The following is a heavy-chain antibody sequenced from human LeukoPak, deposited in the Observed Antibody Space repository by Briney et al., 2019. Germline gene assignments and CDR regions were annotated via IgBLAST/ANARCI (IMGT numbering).Heavy chain of an antibody. D-gene: IGHD4-23*01. Sequence: PGGSLRLSCVASGFTVSSNYMSWVRQAPGKGLEWVSYISSSGSTIYYADSVKGRFTISRDNAKNSLYLQMNSLRAEDTAVYYCARWRTTVVTHYFDYWGQGTLVTVSS. CDR3: ARWRTTVVTHYFDY. CDR1: GFTVSSNY. CDR2: ISSSGSTI. V-gene: IGHV3-11*01. J-gene: IGHJ4*02.